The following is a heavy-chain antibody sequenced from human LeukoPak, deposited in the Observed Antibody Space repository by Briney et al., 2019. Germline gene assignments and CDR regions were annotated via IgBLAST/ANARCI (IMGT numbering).Heavy chain of an antibody. J-gene: IGHJ4*02. CDR3: ARRGDGYNYFGFDY. V-gene: IGHV4-39*01. CDR1: GGSISSSSYY. Sequence: SETLSLTCTVSGGSISSSSYYWGWIRQPPGKGLEWIGSIYYSGSTYYNPSLKSRVTISVDTSKNQFSLKLSSVTAADTAVHYCARRGDGYNYFGFDYWGQGTLVTVSS. CDR2: IYYSGST. D-gene: IGHD5-24*01.